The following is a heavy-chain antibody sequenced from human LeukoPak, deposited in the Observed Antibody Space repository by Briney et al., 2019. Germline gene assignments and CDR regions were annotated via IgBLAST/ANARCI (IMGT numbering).Heavy chain of an antibody. CDR2: ISYDGSNK. J-gene: IGHJ4*02. Sequence: GGSLRLSCAASGFTFSSYAMHWVRQAPGKGLEWVAVISYDGSNKYYADSVKGRFTISRDNSKNTLYLQMNSLRAEDTAVYYCARVPHVYDSSGYYLFEYYFDYWGQGTLVTVSS. D-gene: IGHD3-22*01. V-gene: IGHV3-30-3*01. CDR3: ARVPHVYDSSGYYLFEYYFDY. CDR1: GFTFSSYA.